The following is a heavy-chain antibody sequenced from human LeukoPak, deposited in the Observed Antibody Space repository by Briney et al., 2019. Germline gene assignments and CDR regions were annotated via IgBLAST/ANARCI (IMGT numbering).Heavy chain of an antibody. CDR1: GGSMSSYY. D-gene: IGHD3-16*01. Sequence: PSETLSLTCTVSGGSMSSYYWNWIRQPPEKGLEGMGYVYYSGTTKYNPSLKSRVTISVDTSKNQFSLKLNSPTAADTAVYYCARGHTESAFDYGNWFHPWGQGTLVTVSS. CDR3: ARGHTESAFDYGNWFHP. V-gene: IGHV4-59*01. J-gene: IGHJ5*02. CDR2: VYYSGTT.